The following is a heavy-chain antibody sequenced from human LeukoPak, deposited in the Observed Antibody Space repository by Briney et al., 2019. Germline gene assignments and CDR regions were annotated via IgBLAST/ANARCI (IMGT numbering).Heavy chain of an antibody. CDR2: IIPIFGTA. CDR1: GYTFTSYG. D-gene: IGHD6-13*01. Sequence: GASVKVSCKDSGYTFTSYGISWVRQAPGQGLEWMGGIIPIFGTANYAQKCQGRVTITTDESTSTAYMELSSLRSEDTAVYYCARGPPYSSSWYGDEYYFDYWGQGTLVTGSS. V-gene: IGHV1-69*05. CDR3: ARGPPYSSSWYGDEYYFDY. J-gene: IGHJ4*02.